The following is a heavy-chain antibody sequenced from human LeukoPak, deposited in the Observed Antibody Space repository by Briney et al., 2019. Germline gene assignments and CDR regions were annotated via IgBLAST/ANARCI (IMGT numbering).Heavy chain of an antibody. Sequence: SETLSLTCTVSGGSFSNYYWSWIRQPAGKGLEWIGHIYTSGSTKYNPSLKSRVTMSINTSKNQFSLRLSSVTAADTAVYYCARDQWGISSTMTYYYYYMDVWGKGTTVTVSS. CDR3: ARDQWGISSTMTYYYYYMDV. CDR1: GGSFSNYY. D-gene: IGHD2-2*01. J-gene: IGHJ6*03. V-gene: IGHV4-4*07. CDR2: IYTSGST.